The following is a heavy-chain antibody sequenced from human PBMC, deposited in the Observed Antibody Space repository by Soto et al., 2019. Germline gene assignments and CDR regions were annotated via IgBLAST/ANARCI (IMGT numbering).Heavy chain of an antibody. Sequence: ASVKVSCKASGGTFSSYAISWVRQAPGQGLEWMGGIIPIFGTANYAQKFQGRVTITADKSTSTAYMELSSLRSEDTAVYYCAREVSGCSGGSCYYYHGMDVWGQGTTVTVSS. J-gene: IGHJ6*02. CDR3: AREVSGCSGGSCYYYHGMDV. CDR2: IIPIFGTA. CDR1: GGTFSSYA. V-gene: IGHV1-69*06. D-gene: IGHD2-15*01.